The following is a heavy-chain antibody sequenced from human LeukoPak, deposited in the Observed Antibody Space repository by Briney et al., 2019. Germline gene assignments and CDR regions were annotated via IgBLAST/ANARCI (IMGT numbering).Heavy chain of an antibody. CDR1: GFTFSSYA. V-gene: IGHV3-74*01. CDR3: VRGGPSTWS. Sequence: GRSLRLSCAASGFTFSSYAMHWVRQVPGRGPVWVSRINHDGSDTIYADSVRGRFTISRDDAKNTLYLQMSNLRAEDTAVYYCVRGGPSTWSWGQGTLVTVSS. J-gene: IGHJ5*02. D-gene: IGHD2-15*01. CDR2: INHDGSDT.